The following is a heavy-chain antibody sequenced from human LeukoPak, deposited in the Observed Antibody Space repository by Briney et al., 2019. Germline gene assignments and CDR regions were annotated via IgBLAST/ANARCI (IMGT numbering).Heavy chain of an antibody. CDR1: GYTFTPYY. Sequence: GASVTVSCKAYGYTFTPYYMHWVRQAPGQGLEWMGIINPTSANTRYAQKFQGRVTMTRDTSISTAYMDLSRLRSDDTAVYYCASGSSSWRIDYWGQGTLVTVSS. D-gene: IGHD6-13*01. CDR3: ASGSSSWRIDY. J-gene: IGHJ4*02. V-gene: IGHV1-46*01. CDR2: INPTSANT.